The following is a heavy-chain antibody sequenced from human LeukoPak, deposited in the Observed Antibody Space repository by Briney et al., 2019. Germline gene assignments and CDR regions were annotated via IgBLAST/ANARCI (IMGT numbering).Heavy chain of an antibody. CDR3: ARGPSGYHNT. V-gene: IGHV3-48*01. CDR2: ISSSSSTI. J-gene: IGHJ4*02. Sequence: PGGSLRLSCAASGFTFSSYSMNWVRQAPGKGLEWVSYISSSSSTIYYADSVKGRLTISRDNSKNTLYLQMNSLRAEDTAVYYCARGPSGYHNTGGQGTLVTVSS. CDR1: GFTFSSYS. D-gene: IGHD5-12*01.